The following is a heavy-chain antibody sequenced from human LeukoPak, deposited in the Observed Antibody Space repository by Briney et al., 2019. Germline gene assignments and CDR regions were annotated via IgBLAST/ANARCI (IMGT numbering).Heavy chain of an antibody. Sequence: GGSLRLSCTASGFNFGDYDMSWVRPAPGKGLEWVGLIRGRAYGETTEYATSVKGTFTISRDNSSSIAYLHMNSLKTEDTAVYYCARMNRGGVRAVMFDPWGQGTLVTVSS. J-gene: IGHJ5*02. CDR1: GFNFGDYD. D-gene: IGHD3-10*01. V-gene: IGHV3-49*04. CDR2: IRGRAYGETT. CDR3: ARMNRGGVRAVMFDP.